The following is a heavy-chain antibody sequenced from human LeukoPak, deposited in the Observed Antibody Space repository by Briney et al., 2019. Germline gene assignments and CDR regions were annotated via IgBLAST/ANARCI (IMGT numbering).Heavy chain of an antibody. CDR3: ARGGVFHDDPDY. D-gene: IGHD1-1*01. CDR2: INWNGGST. CDR1: GFTFDDYG. J-gene: IGHJ4*02. Sequence: GGSLRLSCAASGFTFDDYGMSWVRQAPGKGLEWVSGINWNGGSTGYADSVKGRFTISRDNAKNSLYLQMDSLRAEDTALYYCARGGVFHDDPDYWGQGTLVTVSS. V-gene: IGHV3-20*04.